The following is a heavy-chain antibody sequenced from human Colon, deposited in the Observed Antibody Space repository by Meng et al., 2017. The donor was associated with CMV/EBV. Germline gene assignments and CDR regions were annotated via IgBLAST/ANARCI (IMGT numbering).Heavy chain of an antibody. CDR3: ARVDSGRQGIDY. J-gene: IGHJ4*02. V-gene: IGHV4-38-2*02. Sequence: SETLSLTCTVTGYSIPSGYYWGWIRQPPGMGLEWIGSIYHSGATSYNPSLECRITMSVVTGMNQFSLKLTSVTAADTAVYYCARVDSGRQGIDYWGQGTLVTVSS. CDR1: GYSIPSGYY. D-gene: IGHD6-19*01. CDR2: IYHSGAT.